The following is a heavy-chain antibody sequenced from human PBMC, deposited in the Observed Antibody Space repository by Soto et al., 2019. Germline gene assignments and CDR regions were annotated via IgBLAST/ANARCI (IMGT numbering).Heavy chain of an antibody. D-gene: IGHD2-15*01. V-gene: IGHV3-48*01. J-gene: IGHJ5*02. CDR1: GFTFSSYS. CDR2: ISSSSTTK. CDR3: ARDGCSGSNCLTWFDL. Sequence: EVQLVESGGGLVQPGGSLRLSCAASGFTFSSYSMNWVRQAPGKGLEWVSYISSSSTTKYYADSVKGRFTISRDNAKNSLYLQMNSLRAEETAVYYCARDGCSGSNCLTWFDLWGQGALVTVSS.